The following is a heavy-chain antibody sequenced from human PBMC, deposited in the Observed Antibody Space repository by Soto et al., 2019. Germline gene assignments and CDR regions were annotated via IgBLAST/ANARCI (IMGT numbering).Heavy chain of an antibody. Sequence: PGETLSLTCAVYGVSFSGYYWSWIRQAPGRGLEWVGEINNSGTTNYNPTLKSRVTISVDTSKNQFPLKLSSVTAVDTAVYYCARATIDSSSGMDVWGQGTPVTVSS. V-gene: IGHV4-34*01. CDR3: ARATIDSSSGMDV. CDR1: GVSFSGYY. CDR2: INNSGTT. D-gene: IGHD6-6*01. J-gene: IGHJ6*02.